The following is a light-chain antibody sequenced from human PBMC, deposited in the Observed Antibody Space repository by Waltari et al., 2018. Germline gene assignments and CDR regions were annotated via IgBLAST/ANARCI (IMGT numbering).Light chain of an antibody. V-gene: IGKV1-5*01. Sequence: DIQMTQSPSTLSPSVGDTVTITCRASQSISDYLAWYQQKPGKAPKILIYDASTLKNGVPPRFSGSVSGTEFTLTISSLQPDDFATYYCQHYSGFSSRTFGQGTKVDIK. J-gene: IGKJ1*01. CDR2: DAS. CDR3: QHYSGFSSRT. CDR1: QSISDY.